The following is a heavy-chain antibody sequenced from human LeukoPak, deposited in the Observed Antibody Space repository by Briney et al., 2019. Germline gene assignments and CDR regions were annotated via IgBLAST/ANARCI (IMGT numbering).Heavy chain of an antibody. V-gene: IGHV3-21*01. Sequence: GGSLRLSCAASGFTFSSYTMNWVRQAPGKGLEWVSSITSSSSYIYYADSVKGRFTISRDNAKNSLYLQMNSLRAEDTAAYYCARRRLPVIGRFSMVRGMVFDYWGQGTLVTVSS. CDR3: ARRRLPVIGRFSMVRGMVFDY. CDR2: ITSSSSYI. CDR1: GFTFSSYT. D-gene: IGHD3-10*01. J-gene: IGHJ4*02.